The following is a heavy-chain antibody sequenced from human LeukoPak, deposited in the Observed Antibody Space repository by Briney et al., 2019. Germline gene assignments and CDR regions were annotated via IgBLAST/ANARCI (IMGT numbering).Heavy chain of an antibody. CDR1: GGTFSSYA. CDR2: IIPIFGTA. CDR3: ARAKVRGDASNWFDP. Sequence: SVKVFCKASGGTFSSYAISWVRQAPGQGLEWMGGIIPIFGTANYAQKFQGRVTITADKSTSTAYMELSSLRSEDTAVYYCARAKVRGDASNWFDPWGQGTLVTVSS. V-gene: IGHV1-69*06. J-gene: IGHJ5*02. D-gene: IGHD3-10*01.